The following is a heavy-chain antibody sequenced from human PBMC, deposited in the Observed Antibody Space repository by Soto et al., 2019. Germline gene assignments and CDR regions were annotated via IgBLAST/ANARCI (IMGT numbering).Heavy chain of an antibody. J-gene: IGHJ4*02. CDR3: ARGGGWLFAY. CDR1: NGSISSDNL. V-gene: IGHV4-4*02. D-gene: IGHD6-19*01. Sequence: QVQLQESGPGLVKPSGALSLTCAVSNGSISSDNLWSWVRQPPGTGLEWIWEIFHSGTTNYNPALKSQITISVDKSKIPCSLEMNSVTPADNAVYYCARGGGWLFAYLGQGTLVTVSS. CDR2: IFHSGTT.